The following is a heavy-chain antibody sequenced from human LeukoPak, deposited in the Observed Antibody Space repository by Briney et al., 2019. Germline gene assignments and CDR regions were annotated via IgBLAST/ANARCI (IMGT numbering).Heavy chain of an antibody. CDR1: GFTFSSYA. J-gene: IGHJ4*02. Sequence: GRSLRLSCAASGFTFSSYAMHWVRQAPGKGLEWVSAISGSGGSTYYADSVKGRFTISRDNSKNTLYLQMNSLRAEDTAVYYCAKADGYNGPSYWGQGTLVTVSS. CDR3: AKADGYNGPSY. D-gene: IGHD5-24*01. V-gene: IGHV3-23*01. CDR2: ISGSGGST.